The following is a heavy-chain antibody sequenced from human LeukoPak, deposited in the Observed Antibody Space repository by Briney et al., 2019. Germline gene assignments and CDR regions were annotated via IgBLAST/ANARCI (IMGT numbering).Heavy chain of an antibody. CDR1: GFTFSSYA. V-gene: IGHV3-23*01. J-gene: IGHJ4*02. D-gene: IGHD6-19*01. CDR2: ISGSGGST. CDR3: AKDLTIAAVAGDYFDY. Sequence: PEGSLRLSCAASGFTFSSYAMSWVRQAPGKGLEWVSAISGSGGSTYYADSVKGRFTISRDNSKNTLYLQMNSLRAEDTAVYYCAKDLTIAAVAGDYFDYWGQGTLVTVSS.